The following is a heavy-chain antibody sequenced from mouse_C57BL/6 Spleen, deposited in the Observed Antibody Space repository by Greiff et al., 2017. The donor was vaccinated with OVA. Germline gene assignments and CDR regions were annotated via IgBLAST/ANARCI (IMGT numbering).Heavy chain of an antibody. CDR1: GFTFSSYA. D-gene: IGHD3-1*01. V-gene: IGHV5-9-1*02. J-gene: IGHJ2*01. CDR3: TREGLTRVYFDY. CDR2: ISSGGDYI. Sequence: EVQVVESGEGLVKPGGSLKLSCAASGFTFSSYAMSWVRQTPEKRLEWVAYISSGGDYIYYADTVKGRFTISRDNARNTLYLQMSSLKSEDTAMYYCTREGLTRVYFDYWGQGTTLTVSS.